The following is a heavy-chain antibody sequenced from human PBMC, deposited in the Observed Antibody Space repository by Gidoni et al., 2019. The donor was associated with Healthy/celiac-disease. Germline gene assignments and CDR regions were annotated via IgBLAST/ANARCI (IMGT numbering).Heavy chain of an antibody. CDR2: ISSRISYI. J-gene: IGHJ6*02. CDR3: ARDGKITILDV. D-gene: IGHD3-10*01. CDR1: GFTFSIYS. Sequence: EVQLVESGGGLVTPGGSLRLSCAASGFTFSIYSMNWVRQAPCKGMEWGSSISSRISYIYYAASVQGRFTISRDNAKNSLSLQMNSLRADDTAVYHCARDGKITILDVCGQWTTVTVSS. V-gene: IGHV3-21*01.